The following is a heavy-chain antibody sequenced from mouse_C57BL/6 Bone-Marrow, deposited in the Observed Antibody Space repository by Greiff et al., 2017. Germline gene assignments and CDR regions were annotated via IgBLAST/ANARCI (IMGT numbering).Heavy chain of an antibody. V-gene: IGHV1-64*01. D-gene: IGHD2-4*01. J-gene: IGHJ4*01. CDR3: ARSYDYDDKTMDY. CDR2: MHPNGGSP. CDR1: GYTFTNYW. Sequence: VQLQQPGAELVKPGASVKLSCKASGYTFTNYWMHWVKQRPGQGLEWIGMMHPNGGSPDYNEKFKSEATLSVDKSSRTAYMELSSLTSEDSAVYYCARSYDYDDKTMDYWGQGTSVTVSS.